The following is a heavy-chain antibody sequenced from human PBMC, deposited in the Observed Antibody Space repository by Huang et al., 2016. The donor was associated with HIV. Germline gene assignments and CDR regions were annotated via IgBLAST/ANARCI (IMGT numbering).Heavy chain of an antibody. CDR3: ARARGFLYDSTGYYSRYYFDS. Sequence: QVQLVQSGAEVKKPGASVKVSCKASGFNFNNYDFNWVRQASGQGLEWMGGMNHNGGNTGYAQKFQGRGTMTRNTSITTAYRELRSLRSEDTAVYYCARARGFLYDSTGYYSRYYFDSWGQGTLVTISS. D-gene: IGHD3-22*01. CDR1: GFNFNNYD. J-gene: IGHJ4*02. CDR2: MNHNGGNT. V-gene: IGHV1-8*02.